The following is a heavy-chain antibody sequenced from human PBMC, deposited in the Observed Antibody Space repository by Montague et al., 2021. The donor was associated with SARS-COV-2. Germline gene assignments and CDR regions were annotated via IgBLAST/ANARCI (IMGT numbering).Heavy chain of an antibody. CDR1: GFTVSSNY. J-gene: IGHJ4*02. Sequence: SLRLSCAASGFTVSSNYMSWVRQAPGKGLEWVSVIYSGGSTYYADSVKGRFTISRHNSKNTLYLQMNSLRAEDTAVYYCARDHGSGWFTSDYWGQGTLVTVSS. CDR2: IYSGGST. CDR3: ARDHGSGWFTSDY. V-gene: IGHV3-53*04. D-gene: IGHD6-19*01.